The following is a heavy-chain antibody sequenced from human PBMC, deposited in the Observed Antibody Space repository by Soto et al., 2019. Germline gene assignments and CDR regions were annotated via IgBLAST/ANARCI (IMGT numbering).Heavy chain of an antibody. CDR1: GTSFSGYY. CDR2: ISHSGST. CDR3: ARGPYGSGIRSPYYNYYMDV. Sequence: QVQLQQWGAGLLKPSETLSLTCAVYGTSFSGYYWSWIRQPPGKGLEWIGEISHSGSTNYNPSIKSRVIISLDTSKAQFSLKLSSVSAADTAVYYCARGPYGSGIRSPYYNYYMDVWGKGTTVTVSS. D-gene: IGHD3-10*01. V-gene: IGHV4-34*01. J-gene: IGHJ6*03.